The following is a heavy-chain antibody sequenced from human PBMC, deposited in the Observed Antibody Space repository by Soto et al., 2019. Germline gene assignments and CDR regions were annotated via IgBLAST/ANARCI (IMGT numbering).Heavy chain of an antibody. CDR2: ISYDGSNK. D-gene: IGHD3-16*01. CDR3: STPRASLGGVSDY. Sequence: QVQLVESGGGVVQPGRSLRLSCAASGFTFSSYAMRWVRQAPGKGLEWVAVISYDGSNKYYADSVKGRFTISRDNSKNTLYLQMNSLRAEDTAVYYCSTPRASLGGVSDYWGQGTLVTVSS. V-gene: IGHV3-30-3*01. J-gene: IGHJ4*02. CDR1: GFTFSSYA.